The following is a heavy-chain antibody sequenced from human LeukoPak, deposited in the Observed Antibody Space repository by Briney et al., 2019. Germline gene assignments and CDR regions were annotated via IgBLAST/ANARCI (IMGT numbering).Heavy chain of an antibody. Sequence: PSETLSLTCTVSGGSISSGGYYWSWIRQHPGKGLEWIGYIYYSGSTYYNPSLKSRVTISVDTSKNQFSLKLSSVTAADTAVYYCARDQGDYGGNSEAFDIWGQGTMVTVSS. J-gene: IGHJ3*02. CDR1: GGSISSGGYY. V-gene: IGHV4-31*03. CDR2: IYYSGST. D-gene: IGHD4-23*01. CDR3: ARDQGDYGGNSEAFDI.